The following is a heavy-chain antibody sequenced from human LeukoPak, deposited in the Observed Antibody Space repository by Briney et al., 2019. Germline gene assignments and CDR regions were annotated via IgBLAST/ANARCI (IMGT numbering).Heavy chain of an antibody. CDR1: GYTFTGYY. J-gene: IGHJ6*02. CDR3: ARDLVEEQPVPYYYYGMDV. D-gene: IGHD2-2*01. V-gene: IGHV1-2*02. Sequence: ASVKVSCKASGYTFTGYYMHWVRQAPGQGLEWMGWINPNSGGTNYAQKFQGRVTMTRDTSISTAYMELSRLRSDDTAVYYCARDLVEEQPVPYYYYGMDVWGQGTTVTVSS. CDR2: INPNSGGT.